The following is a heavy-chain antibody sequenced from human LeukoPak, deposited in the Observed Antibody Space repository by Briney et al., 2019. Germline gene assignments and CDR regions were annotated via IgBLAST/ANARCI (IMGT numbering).Heavy chain of an antibody. V-gene: IGHV4-59*12. J-gene: IGHJ4*02. CDR2: IYRSGST. Sequence: SETLSLTCTVSGGSISSYYWSWVRQPPGKGPEWIGYIYRSGSTNYNPSLKSRVTISVDTSKSQFSLKLSSVTAADTAVYYCASFRSAATYYFDYWGQGTLVTVSS. D-gene: IGHD6-13*01. CDR3: ASFRSAATYYFDY. CDR1: GGSISSYY.